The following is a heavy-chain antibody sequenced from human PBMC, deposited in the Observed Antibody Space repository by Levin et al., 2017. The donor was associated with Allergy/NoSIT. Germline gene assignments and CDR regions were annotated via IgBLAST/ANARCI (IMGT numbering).Heavy chain of an antibody. Sequence: PGGSLRLSCIASGFSFRTYWMHWVRQAPGKGLDWVSPINPDGSTPGYADSVKGRVTISRDNAKNPLYLQMNSLRAADTAVYYAVGDTSDVSVDYWGQGTLVTVSS. D-gene: IGHD5-24*01. J-gene: IGHJ4*02. CDR1: GFSFRTYW. CDR3: VGDTSDVSVDY. CDR2: INPDGSTP. V-gene: IGHV3-74*01.